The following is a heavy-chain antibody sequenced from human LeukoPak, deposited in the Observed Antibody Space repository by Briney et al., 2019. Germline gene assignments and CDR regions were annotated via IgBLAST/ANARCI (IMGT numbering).Heavy chain of an antibody. Sequence: PSETLSPTCTVSGGSINDFYWTWIRQPPGKGLEWIGYIFYSGSANSNPSLESRVTISADTSKNQFSLKLSSVTAADTAVYYCAREGVAGWGLYGMDVWGQGTTVTVSS. J-gene: IGHJ6*02. V-gene: IGHV4-59*12. D-gene: IGHD6-19*01. CDR3: AREGVAGWGLYGMDV. CDR1: GGSINDFY. CDR2: IFYSGSA.